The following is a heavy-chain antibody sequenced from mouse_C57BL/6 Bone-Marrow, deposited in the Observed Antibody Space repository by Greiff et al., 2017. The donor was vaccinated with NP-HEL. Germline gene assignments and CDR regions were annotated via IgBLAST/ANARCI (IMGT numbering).Heavy chain of an antibody. J-gene: IGHJ4*01. D-gene: IGHD1-1*01. CDR3: ARQYYPSMDY. CDR2: ISGGGGNT. V-gene: IGHV5-9*01. CDR1: GFTFSSYT. Sequence: DVQLVESGGGLVKPGGSLKLSCAASGFTFSSYTMSWVRQTPAQRLEWVATISGGGGNTYYPASVQGRFTISRDNAKNTRYLQMSRLRSEDTALYYGARQYYPSMDYGGKGTSVTVSS.